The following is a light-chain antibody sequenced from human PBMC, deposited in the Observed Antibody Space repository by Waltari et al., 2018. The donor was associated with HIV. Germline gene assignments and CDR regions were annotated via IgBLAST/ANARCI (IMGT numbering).Light chain of an antibody. V-gene: IGLV2-14*03. CDR1: SNDVGGYNY. CDR3: ESYTSTSVWV. CDR2: DVS. Sequence: QSALTQPASVSGSPGQSITISCPGSSNDVGGYNYVSWYQQHPGKAPRLMIYDVSTRPSGVSGRVSGSKSGDTASLTISGLQPEDEADYYCESYTSTSVWVFGGGTRLTVL. J-gene: IGLJ3*02.